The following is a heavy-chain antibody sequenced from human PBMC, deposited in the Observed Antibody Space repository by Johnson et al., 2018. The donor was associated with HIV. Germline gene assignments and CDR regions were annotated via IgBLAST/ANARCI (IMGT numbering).Heavy chain of an antibody. D-gene: IGHD3-22*01. CDR2: ISYDGSNK. CDR3: ARAREVYYLDAFDI. CDR1: GFTFSSYA. J-gene: IGHJ3*02. V-gene: IGHV3-30-3*01. Sequence: QVQLVESGGGVVQPGRSLRLSCAASGFTFSSYAMHWVRQAPGKGLEWVAVISYDGSNKYYADSVNGRFTISRDNPKTSLHLQMNSLRAEDTAVYYCARAREVYYLDAFDIWGQGTMVTVSS.